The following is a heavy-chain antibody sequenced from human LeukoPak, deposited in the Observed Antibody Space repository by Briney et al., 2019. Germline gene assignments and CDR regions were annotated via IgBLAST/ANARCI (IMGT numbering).Heavy chain of an antibody. Sequence: GGSLRLSCAASGFTVSSNYMSWVRQAPGKGLEWVSVIYSGGSTYYADSVKGRFTISRDNSKNTLYLQMNSLRAEDTAVYYCASPYRIAAAGTEWAFDIWGQGTMVTVSS. CDR2: IYSGGST. CDR1: GFTVSSNY. J-gene: IGHJ3*02. CDR3: ASPYRIAAAGTEWAFDI. V-gene: IGHV3-66*01. D-gene: IGHD6-13*01.